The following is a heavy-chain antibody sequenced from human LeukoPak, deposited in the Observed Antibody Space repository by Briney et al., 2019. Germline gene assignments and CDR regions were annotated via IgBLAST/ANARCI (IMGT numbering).Heavy chain of an antibody. J-gene: IGHJ6*02. CDR2: MNPNSGST. Sequence: ASVKVSCKASGYTFTSYDINWVRQATGQGLEWMGWMNPNSGSTGYAQKFQGRVTMTRNTSISTAYMELSSLRSEDTAVYYCARGRSGDSSSWYYYYYGMDVWGQGTTVTVSS. CDR3: ARGRSGDSSSWYYYYYGMDV. V-gene: IGHV1-8*01. CDR1: GYTFTSYD. D-gene: IGHD6-13*01.